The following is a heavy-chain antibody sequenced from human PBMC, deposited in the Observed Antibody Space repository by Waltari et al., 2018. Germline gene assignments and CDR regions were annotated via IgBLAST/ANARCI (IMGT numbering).Heavy chain of an antibody. D-gene: IGHD4-17*01. CDR2: IYYSGST. CDR1: GGSISSSSYY. V-gene: IGHV4-39*01. Sequence: CTVSGGSISSSSYYWGWIRQPPGKGLEWIGSIYYSGSTYYNPSLKSRVTISVDTSKNQFSLKLSSVTAADTAVYYCASISFDYGDYVFYYGMDVWGQGTTVTVSS. J-gene: IGHJ6*02. CDR3: ASISFDYGDYVFYYGMDV.